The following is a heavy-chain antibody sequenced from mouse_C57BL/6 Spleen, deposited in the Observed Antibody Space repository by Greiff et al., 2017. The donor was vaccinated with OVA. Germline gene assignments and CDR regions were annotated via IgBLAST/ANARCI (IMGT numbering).Heavy chain of an antibody. J-gene: IGHJ1*03. V-gene: IGHV1-50*01. D-gene: IGHD1-1*01. CDR2: IDPSDSYT. CDR3: ARSYYYGSRWYFDV. Sequence: QVQLQQPGAELVKPGASVKLSCKASGYTFTSYWMQWVKQRPGQGLEWIGEIDPSDSYTNYNQKFKGKATLTVDTSSSTAYMQLSSLTSEDSAVYYCARSYYYGSRWYFDVWGTGTTVTVSS. CDR1: GYTFTSYW.